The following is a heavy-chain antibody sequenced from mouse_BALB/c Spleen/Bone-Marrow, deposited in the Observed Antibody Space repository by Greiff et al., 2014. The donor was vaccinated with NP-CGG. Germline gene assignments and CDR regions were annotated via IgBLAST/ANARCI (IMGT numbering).Heavy chain of an antibody. CDR2: ITGGGTT. J-gene: IGHJ4*01. D-gene: IGHD1-2*01. CDR1: GITVSSYT. Sequence: EVMLVESGGGLVKPGESLKFSCAASGITVSSYTMSWVRQTPEKRLEWVASITGGGTTYYPDSVKGRFTISRDNARNILYLQVSSLRSEDTAIYYCARNYGYVDAMDYWGQGTSVTVSS. CDR3: ARNYGYVDAMDY. V-gene: IGHV5-6-5*01.